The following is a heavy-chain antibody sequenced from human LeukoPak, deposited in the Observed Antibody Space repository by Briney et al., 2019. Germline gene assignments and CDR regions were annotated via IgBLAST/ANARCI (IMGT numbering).Heavy chain of an antibody. CDR3: ARDHDYGPDY. CDR2: IKPDSGAT. D-gene: IGHD4/OR15-4a*01. CDR1: GVTFIDDY. V-gene: IGHV1-2*02. Sequence: ASVRVSSTASGVTFIDDYMHWGRQAPGQGVEWMRWIKPDSGATNYAQKFQGRFTVSRDVSISTLYMELSSLTSDDTAMYYCARDHDYGPDYWGQGTLVTVSA. J-gene: IGHJ4*02.